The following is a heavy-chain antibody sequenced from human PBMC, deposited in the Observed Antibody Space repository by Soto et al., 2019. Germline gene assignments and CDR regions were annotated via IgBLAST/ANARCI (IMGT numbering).Heavy chain of an antibody. CDR3: ARRWFPNGMDV. CDR1: GGSISSSSYY. V-gene: IGHV4-39*01. CDR2: IYYSGST. Sequence: QLQLQESGPGLVKPSETLCLTCTVSGGSISSSSYYWGWIRQPPGKGLEWIGSIYYSGSTYYNPPLKSRVTISVDTSKNQFSLKLSSVTAADTAVYYCARRWFPNGMDVWGQGTTVTVSS. D-gene: IGHD3-10*01. J-gene: IGHJ6*02.